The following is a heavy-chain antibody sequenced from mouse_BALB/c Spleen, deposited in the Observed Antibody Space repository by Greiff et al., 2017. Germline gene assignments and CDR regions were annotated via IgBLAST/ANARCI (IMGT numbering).Heavy chain of an antibody. J-gene: IGHJ2*01. D-gene: IGHD2-3*01. CDR2: IDPANGNT. Sequence: EVQGVESGAELVKPGASVKLSCTASGFNIKDTYMHWVKQRPEQGLEWIGRIDPANGNTKNDPKFQGKATITADTSSNTAYLQLSSLTSEDTAVYYCARGDGYYPYYFDYWGQGTTLTVSS. CDR1: GFNIKDTY. CDR3: ARGDGYYPYYFDY. V-gene: IGHV14-3*02.